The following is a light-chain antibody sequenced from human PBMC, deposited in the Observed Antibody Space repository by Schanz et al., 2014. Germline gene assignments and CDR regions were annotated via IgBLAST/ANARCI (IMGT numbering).Light chain of an antibody. CDR3: QHYGTSPLT. CDR1: QSVSTK. J-gene: IGKJ4*01. CDR2: GAS. Sequence: EIVLTQSPGTLSLSPGERATLSCRASQSVSTKLAWYQHKPGQAPRLLIHGASTRATGVPDRFSGSGSGTDFTLTISRLEPEDFAVYYCQHYGTSPLTFGGGTKVEIK. V-gene: IGKV3-20*01.